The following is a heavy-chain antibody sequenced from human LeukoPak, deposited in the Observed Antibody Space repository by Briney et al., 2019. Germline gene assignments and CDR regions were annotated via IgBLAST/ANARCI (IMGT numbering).Heavy chain of an antibody. J-gene: IGHJ4*02. Sequence: SETLSLTCAVSGGSISSGGYSWSWIRQPPGKGLEWIGYIYHSGSTYYNPSLKSRVTISVDTSKNQFSLKLSSVTAADTAVYYCARDPYGSGADYWGQGTLVTVSS. V-gene: IGHV4-30-2*01. CDR2: IYHSGST. CDR1: GGSISSGGYS. D-gene: IGHD3-10*01. CDR3: ARDPYGSGADY.